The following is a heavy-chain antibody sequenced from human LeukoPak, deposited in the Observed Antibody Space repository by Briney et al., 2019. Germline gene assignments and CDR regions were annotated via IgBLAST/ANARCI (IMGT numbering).Heavy chain of an antibody. CDR1: GFSVSSNY. D-gene: IGHD1-26*01. V-gene: IGHV3-53*01. CDR2: IYDDGTI. J-gene: IGHJ5*02. Sequence: PGGSLSLSCAASGFSVSSNYMSWVRQAPGKGLEWVSVIYDDGTIYYADSVKGRFTVSRDNSKNTMYLQMNSLRAEDTAVYYCARGWRVGAEPFDPWGQGTLVTVSS. CDR3: ARGWRVGAEPFDP.